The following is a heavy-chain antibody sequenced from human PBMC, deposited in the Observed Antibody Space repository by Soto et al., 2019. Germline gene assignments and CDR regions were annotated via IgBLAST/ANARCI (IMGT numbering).Heavy chain of an antibody. D-gene: IGHD2-8*01. CDR2: IWYDGSNK. CDR3: AREYVVTYYCGMDN. V-gene: IGHV3-33*01. Sequence: GGSLRLSCAASGFTFSSYGMHWVRQAPGKGLEWVAVIWYDGSNKYYADSVKGRFTISRDNSKNTLYLQMNSLRAEDTAVYYCAREYVVTYYCGMDNWGQGTLVTVSS. CDR1: GFTFSSYG. J-gene: IGHJ4*01.